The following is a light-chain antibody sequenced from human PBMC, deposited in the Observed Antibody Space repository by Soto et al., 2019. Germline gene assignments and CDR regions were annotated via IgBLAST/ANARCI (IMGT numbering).Light chain of an antibody. V-gene: IGKV1-39*01. J-gene: IGKJ2*01. Sequence: DIRMTQSPSSLSASVGDRVTITCRTSQAINNYLNWYRQKPGKVPEVLIYGASSLQDGVSSRFTGSASRTYFTLTISSLQPEDFATYYCQQVYDFPHTFGQGTKVEV. CDR1: QAINNY. CDR2: GAS. CDR3: QQVYDFPHT.